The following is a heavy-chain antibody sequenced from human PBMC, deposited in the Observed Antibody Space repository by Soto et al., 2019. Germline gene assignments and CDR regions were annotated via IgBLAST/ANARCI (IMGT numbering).Heavy chain of an antibody. CDR3: AHAGDYDLLTFDH. Sequence: QITLKESGPTLVRPAQTLTLTCDFSGFSLSTYDMGGAWIRQPPGKALEWLALIYWDDDKRYSPSLKDRLPISKATSSNQVVLTITNMDPGDTATYFCAHAGDYDLLTFDHWGPGTLVTVSS. D-gene: IGHD4-17*01. J-gene: IGHJ4*02. V-gene: IGHV2-5*02. CDR1: GFSLSTYDMG. CDR2: IYWDDDK.